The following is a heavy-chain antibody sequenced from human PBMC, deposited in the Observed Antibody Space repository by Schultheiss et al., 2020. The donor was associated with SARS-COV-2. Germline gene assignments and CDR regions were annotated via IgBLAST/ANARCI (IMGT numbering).Heavy chain of an antibody. CDR3: ARDLGRGIYYGMDV. D-gene: IGHD7-27*01. Sequence: GGSLRLSCAASGFAFSMFAMRWVRQAPGKGLEWVADISYDGSDEFYGDSVKGRFTVSRDNSKNTLSLQMNSLRVEDTAIYYCARDLGRGIYYGMDVSGQGTTVTVSS. J-gene: IGHJ6*02. CDR1: GFAFSMFA. CDR2: ISYDGSDE. V-gene: IGHV3-30*04.